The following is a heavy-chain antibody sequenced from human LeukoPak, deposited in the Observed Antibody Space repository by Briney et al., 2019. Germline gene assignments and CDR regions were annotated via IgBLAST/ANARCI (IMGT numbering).Heavy chain of an antibody. Sequence: PGGSLRLSCAASGLIFNNYWMHWVRQAPGKGLVWVSRINTDGSSTNYADSVKGRFTISRDNAKNTVYLQMNSLRADDTAVYYCAAYDNSGYSKKYFQHWGQGTLVTVSS. CDR1: GLIFNNYW. V-gene: IGHV3-74*01. CDR3: AAYDNSGYSKKYFQH. CDR2: INTDGSST. D-gene: IGHD3-22*01. J-gene: IGHJ1*01.